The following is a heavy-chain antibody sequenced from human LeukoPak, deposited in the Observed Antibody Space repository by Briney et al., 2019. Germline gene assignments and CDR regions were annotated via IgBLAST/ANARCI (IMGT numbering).Heavy chain of an antibody. CDR1: GFTFSSYW. CDR3: ARAPSYSYGYYYYYMDV. J-gene: IGHJ6*03. CDR2: IKQDGSEK. Sequence: GGSLRLSCAASGFTFSSYWMSWVRQAPGKGLEWVANIKQDGSEKYYVDSVKGRFTISRDNAKNSLYLQMNSLRAEDTAVYYCARAPSYSYGYYYYYMDVWGKGTTVTVSS. V-gene: IGHV3-7*01. D-gene: IGHD5-18*01.